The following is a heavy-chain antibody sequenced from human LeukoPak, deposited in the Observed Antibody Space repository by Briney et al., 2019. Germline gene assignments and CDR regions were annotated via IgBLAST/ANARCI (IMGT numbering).Heavy chain of an antibody. Sequence: SETLSLTCAVYGGSFSGYYWSWIRQPPGKGLEWIGEINHSGSTNYNPSLKSRVTISVDTSKNQFSLKLSSVTAADTAVYYCARVGLRPSTIFGVVIITPYYYYYGMDVWGQGTTVTVSS. J-gene: IGHJ6*02. V-gene: IGHV4-34*01. CDR1: GGSFSGYY. D-gene: IGHD3-3*01. CDR3: ARVGLRPSTIFGVVIITPYYYYYGMDV. CDR2: INHSGST.